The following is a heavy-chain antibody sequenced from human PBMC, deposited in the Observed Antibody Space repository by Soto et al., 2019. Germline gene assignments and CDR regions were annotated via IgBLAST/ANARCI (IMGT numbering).Heavy chain of an antibody. CDR2: ISAYNGNT. V-gene: IGHV1-18*01. CDR1: GYTFTSYG. D-gene: IGHD2-2*01. CDR3: ARGGNCSSTSCPFPRDY. J-gene: IGHJ4*02. Sequence: GASVKVSCKASGYTFTSYGISWVRQAPGQGLEWMGWISAYNGNTNYAQKLQGRVTMTTDTSTSTAYMELRSLKSDDTAVYYCARGGNCSSTSCPFPRDYWGQGTLVTVSS.